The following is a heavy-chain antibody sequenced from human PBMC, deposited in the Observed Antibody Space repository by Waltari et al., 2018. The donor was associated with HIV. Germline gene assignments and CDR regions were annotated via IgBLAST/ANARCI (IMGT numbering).Heavy chain of an antibody. Sequence: QVQLQESGPGLVKPSQTLSLTCTVSGGSISSGGYYWSWIRQPPGKGLEWIGYIYYSGSTYYNPSLKSRVTISVDTSKNQFSLKLSSVTAADTAVYYCARGLYYDILTGYSKPLYFDYWGQGTLVTVSS. V-gene: IGHV4-31*03. CDR2: IYYSGST. D-gene: IGHD3-9*01. J-gene: IGHJ4*02. CDR3: ARGLYYDILTGYSKPLYFDY. CDR1: GGSISSGGYY.